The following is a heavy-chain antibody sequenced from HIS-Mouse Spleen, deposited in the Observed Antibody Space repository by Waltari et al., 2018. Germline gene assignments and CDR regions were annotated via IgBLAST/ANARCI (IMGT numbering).Heavy chain of an antibody. CDR1: GFAFVGFG. J-gene: IGHJ2*01. CDR3: ARDRYWYFDL. CDR2: IKQDGSEK. V-gene: IGHV3-7*01. Sequence: EVQLVESGGGLVRPGGSLRPSGAASGFAFVGFGWGWVRRAQGKGMEWVANIKQDGSEKYYVDSVKGRFTISRDNAKNSLYLQMNSLRAEDTAVYYCARDRYWYFDLWGRGTLVTVSS.